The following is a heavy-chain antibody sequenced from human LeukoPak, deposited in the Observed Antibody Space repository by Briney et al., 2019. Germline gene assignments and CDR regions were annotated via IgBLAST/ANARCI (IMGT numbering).Heavy chain of an antibody. CDR2: IKLDGTQK. CDR3: ARDFWTDY. D-gene: IGHD3/OR15-3a*01. V-gene: IGHV3-7*01. Sequence: GGSLRLSCAASGFTFRNYWMSWIRQAPGRGLEWVANIKLDGTQKNYIQSVRGRFTISRDNARNFLYLQLSSLRAEDTAVYYCARDFWTDYWGQGTLVTVSS. CDR1: GFTFRNYW. J-gene: IGHJ4*02.